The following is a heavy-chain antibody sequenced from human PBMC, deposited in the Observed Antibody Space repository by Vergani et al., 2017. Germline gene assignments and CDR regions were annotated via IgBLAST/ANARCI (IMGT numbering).Heavy chain of an antibody. Sequence: VQLVESGGGVVQPGTSLRLSCVVAGFALNRHAMYWVRQAPGKGLEWVVGISFDGTNEYYPDLVKGRLTISRDIAKNTLYLQVRSLRLEDTGVYHCVRDRGLCAGGRCYTEAWDYWGQGTPVTVSS. CDR3: VRDRGLCAGGRCYTEAWDY. D-gene: IGHD2-2*02. J-gene: IGHJ4*02. CDR1: GFALNRHA. V-gene: IGHV3-30*03. CDR2: ISFDGTNE.